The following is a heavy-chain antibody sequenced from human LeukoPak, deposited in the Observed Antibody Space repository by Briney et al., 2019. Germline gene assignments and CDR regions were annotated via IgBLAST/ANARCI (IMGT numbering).Heavy chain of an antibody. Sequence: ASVKVSCKASGYTFTSYAMHWVRQAPGQRLEWMGWINAGNGNTKYSQKFQGRVTITRDTSASTAYMELSSLRSEDTAVYYCARVRSDYCYYYGMDVWGQGTTVTVSS. V-gene: IGHV1-3*01. J-gene: IGHJ6*02. CDR3: ARVRSDYCYYYGMDV. CDR1: GYTFTSYA. D-gene: IGHD3-10*01. CDR2: INAGNGNT.